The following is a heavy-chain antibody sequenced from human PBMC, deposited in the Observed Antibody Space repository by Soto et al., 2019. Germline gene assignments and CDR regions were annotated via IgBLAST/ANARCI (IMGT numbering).Heavy chain of an antibody. J-gene: IGHJ3*02. CDR1: GFTFSSYG. Sequence: QVQLVESGGGVVQPGRSLRLSCAASGFTFSSYGMHWVRQAPGKGLEWVAVIWYDGSNKYYADSVKGRFTISRDNSKNTLYLQMNSLRAEDTAVYYCAREEITLDAFDIWGQGTMVTVSS. CDR3: AREEITLDAFDI. CDR2: IWYDGSNK. V-gene: IGHV3-33*01. D-gene: IGHD3-10*01.